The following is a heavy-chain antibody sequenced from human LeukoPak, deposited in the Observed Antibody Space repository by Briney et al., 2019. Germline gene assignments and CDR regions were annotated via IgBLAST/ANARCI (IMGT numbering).Heavy chain of an antibody. D-gene: IGHD3-10*01. Sequence: GRSLRLSCAASGFTFSSYGMHWVRQAPGKGLEWVAVIWYDGSNKYYADSVKGRFTISRDNSKNTLYLQMNTLRAEDTAVYYCVREHGSAYYFDYWGQGTLVTVSS. CDR1: GFTFSSYG. J-gene: IGHJ4*02. CDR2: IWYDGSNK. V-gene: IGHV3-33*01. CDR3: VREHGSAYYFDY.